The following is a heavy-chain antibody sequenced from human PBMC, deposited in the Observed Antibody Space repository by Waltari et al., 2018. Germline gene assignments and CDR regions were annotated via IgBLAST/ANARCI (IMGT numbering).Heavy chain of an antibody. J-gene: IGHJ4*02. CDR1: GFTFSSYC. D-gene: IGHD2-21*02. CDR3: AKDKARLEVTDLGY. V-gene: IGHV3-30*02. Sequence: QVQLVESGGGVVQPGWSLRLSCAASGFTFSSYCMPWVRQAPGKGLEWVAFIRYDGSNKYYADSVKGRFTISRDNSKNTLYLQMNSLRAEDTAVYYCAKDKARLEVTDLGYWGQGTLVTVSS. CDR2: IRYDGSNK.